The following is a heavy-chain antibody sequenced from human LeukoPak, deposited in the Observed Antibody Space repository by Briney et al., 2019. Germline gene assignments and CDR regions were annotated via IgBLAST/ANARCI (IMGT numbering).Heavy chain of an antibody. J-gene: IGHJ3*02. CDR2: IYSGGST. Sequence: GGSLRLSCAASGFTVSSNYMSWVRQAPGKGLEWVSVIYSGGSTYYADSVKGRFTISRDNSKNTLYLQMNSLRAEDTAVYYCARDVYSSGWFDAFDIWGQGTMVTASS. CDR1: GFTVSSNY. CDR3: ARDVYSSGWFDAFDI. D-gene: IGHD6-19*01. V-gene: IGHV3-53*01.